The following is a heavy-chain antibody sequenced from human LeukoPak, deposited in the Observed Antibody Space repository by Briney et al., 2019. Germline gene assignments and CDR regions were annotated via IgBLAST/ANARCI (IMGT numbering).Heavy chain of an antibody. CDR3: ARDWYDNSDVFDI. D-gene: IGHD3-9*01. CDR2: ISSSSSYI. V-gene: IGHV3-21*01. J-gene: IGHJ3*02. CDR1: GFTFSSYS. Sequence: GGSLRLSCAASGFTFSSYSINWVRQAPGKGLEWVSSISSSSSYIYYADSVKGRFTISRGNAKNSLYLQMNSLRAEDTAVYYCARDWYDNSDVFDIWGQGTMVTVSS.